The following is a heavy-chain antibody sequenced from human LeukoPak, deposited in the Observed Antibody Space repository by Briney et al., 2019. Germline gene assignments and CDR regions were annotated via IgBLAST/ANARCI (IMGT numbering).Heavy chain of an antibody. CDR2: ISYDGSNK. CDR1: GFTFSSYA. CDR3: ARPRTAWSSHWYFEI. J-gene: IGHJ2*01. V-gene: IGHV3-30-3*01. D-gene: IGHD1-1*01. Sequence: GRSLRLSCAASGFTFSSYAMHWVRQAPGKGLEWVAVISYDGSNKYYADSVKGRFTISRDNSKNTLYLQMNSLRAEDTAVYYCARPRTAWSSHWYFEIWGRGTLVTVSS.